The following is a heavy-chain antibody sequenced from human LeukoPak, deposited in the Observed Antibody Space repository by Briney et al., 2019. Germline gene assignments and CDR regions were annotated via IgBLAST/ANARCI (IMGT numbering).Heavy chain of an antibody. Sequence: PSETLSLTCAVYGGSFSGYYWSWIRQPPGKGLEWIGEINHSGSTNYNPSLKSRVTISVDTSKNQFSLKLSSVTAADTAVYYCARTGGIVVVPAAKRRYAFDIWGQGTMVTVSS. J-gene: IGHJ3*02. V-gene: IGHV4-34*01. CDR3: ARTGGIVVVPAAKRRYAFDI. CDR2: INHSGST. D-gene: IGHD2-2*01. CDR1: GGSFSGYY.